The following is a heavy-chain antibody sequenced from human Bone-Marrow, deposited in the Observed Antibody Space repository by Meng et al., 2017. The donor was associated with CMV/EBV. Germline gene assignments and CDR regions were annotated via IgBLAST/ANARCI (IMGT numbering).Heavy chain of an antibody. CDR3: ARPAGTTGTDYGMDV. D-gene: IGHD1-7*01. CDR1: GGTFSSYA. Sequence: ASVKVSCKASGGTFSSYAISWVRQAPGQGLEWMGIINPSGGSTSYAQKFQGRVTMTRDTSTSTVYMELSSLRSEDTAVYYCARPAGTTGTDYGMDVRGQGTTVTVSS. CDR2: INPSGGST. J-gene: IGHJ6*02. V-gene: IGHV1-46*01.